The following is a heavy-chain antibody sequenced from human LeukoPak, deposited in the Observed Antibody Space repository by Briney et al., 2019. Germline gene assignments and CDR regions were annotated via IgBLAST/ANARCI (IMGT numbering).Heavy chain of an antibody. Sequence: GGSLRLSCAASGFTFSPHATHWVRQAPGKGLKWVAVISSDGSDKYYADSVQGRFTISRDNSKNTLYLQMNSLRAEDTAVYYCARDRGDIVVVPAARFYYYYYGMDVWGQGTTVTVSS. CDR1: GFTFSPHA. D-gene: IGHD2-2*01. CDR3: ARDRGDIVVVPAARFYYYYYGMDV. CDR2: ISSDGSDK. V-gene: IGHV3-30-3*01. J-gene: IGHJ6*02.